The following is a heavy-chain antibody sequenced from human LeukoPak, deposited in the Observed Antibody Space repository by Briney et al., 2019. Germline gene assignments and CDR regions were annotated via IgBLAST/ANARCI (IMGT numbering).Heavy chain of an antibody. CDR1: GFTFSTYA. D-gene: IGHD5-18*01. CDR2: FSGSGGST. V-gene: IGHV3-23*01. CDR3: AKDLGMQVWFPL. J-gene: IGHJ4*02. Sequence: GGSLRLFCAASGFTFSTYAMSWVRQAPGKGLEWVSSFSGSGGSTYYADSVKGRFTISRDNSKNTLYLQMSSLRAEDTAVYYCAKDLGMQVWFPLWGQGTLVTVSS.